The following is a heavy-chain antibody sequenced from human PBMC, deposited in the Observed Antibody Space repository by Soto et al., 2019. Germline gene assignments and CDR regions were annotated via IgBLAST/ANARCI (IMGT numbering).Heavy chain of an antibody. D-gene: IGHD2-2*01. CDR3: ARDKIVPAAGSYYYYGMDV. CDR1: GFTFDDYA. J-gene: IGHJ6*02. Sequence: GGSLRLSCAASGFTFDDYAMHWVRQAPGKGLEWVSGISWNSGSIGYADTVKGRFTISRDNAKNSLYLQMNSLRDEDTAVYYCARDKIVPAAGSYYYYGMDVWGQVTTVTVSS. CDR2: ISWNSGSI. V-gene: IGHV3-9*01.